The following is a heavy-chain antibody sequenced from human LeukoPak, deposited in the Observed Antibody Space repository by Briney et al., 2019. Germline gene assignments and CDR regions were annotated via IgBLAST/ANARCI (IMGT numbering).Heavy chain of an antibody. CDR3: ARDWGVVPAAYGVAFDI. Sequence: SVKVSCKASGGTFSSYAISWVRQAPGQGLEWMGGIIPIFGTANYAQKFQGRVTITADESTSTAYMELSSPRSEDTAVYYCARDWGVVPAAYGVAFDIWGQGTMVTVSS. CDR1: GGTFSSYA. V-gene: IGHV1-69*13. CDR2: IIPIFGTA. D-gene: IGHD2-2*01. J-gene: IGHJ3*02.